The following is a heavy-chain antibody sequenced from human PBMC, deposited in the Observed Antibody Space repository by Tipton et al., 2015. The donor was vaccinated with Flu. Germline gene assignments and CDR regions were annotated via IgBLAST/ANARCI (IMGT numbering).Heavy chain of an antibody. D-gene: IGHD3-3*01. Sequence: GLVKPSETLSLTCTVSGGSLRNQYWAWIRQPPGKGLEWIGQIYDSGHISYTGRTDYSPSLKSRVTISLQVSKNQFSLSLSSVTAADTAVYYCARVTFWNGHADPWGQGTLVTVSS. CDR1: GGSLRNQY. J-gene: IGHJ1*01. CDR3: ARVTFWNGHADP. CDR2: IYDSGHISYTGRT. V-gene: IGHV4-59*11.